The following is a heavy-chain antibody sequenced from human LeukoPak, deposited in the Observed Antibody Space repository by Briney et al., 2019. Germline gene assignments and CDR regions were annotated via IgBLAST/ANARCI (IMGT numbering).Heavy chain of an antibody. D-gene: IGHD2-15*01. CDR2: ISGSGGST. J-gene: IGHJ3*02. CDR1: GFTFSSYA. CDR3: AKETVVVVAATPDAFDI. V-gene: IGHV3-23*01. Sequence: GGSLRLSCAASGFTFSSYAMSWVRQAPGKGLEWVSGISGSGGSTHFADSVKDRFTISRDNSKNTLYLQMNSLRAEDTAVYYCAKETVVVVAATPDAFDIWGQGTMVTVSS.